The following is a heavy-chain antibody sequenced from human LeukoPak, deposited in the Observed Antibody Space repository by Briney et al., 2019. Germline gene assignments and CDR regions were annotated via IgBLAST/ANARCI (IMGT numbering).Heavy chain of an antibody. CDR2: IYYSGST. CDR1: GGSISSSSYY. D-gene: IGHD3-10*01. J-gene: IGHJ6*04. Sequence: SETLSLTCTVSGGSISSSSYYWGWIRQPPGKGLEWIGSIYYSGSTYYNPSLKSRVTISVDTSKNQFSLQLNSVTPEDTAVYYCARVRRLWFGDNGIGMDVWGKGTTVTISS. CDR3: ARVRRLWFGDNGIGMDV. V-gene: IGHV4-39*01.